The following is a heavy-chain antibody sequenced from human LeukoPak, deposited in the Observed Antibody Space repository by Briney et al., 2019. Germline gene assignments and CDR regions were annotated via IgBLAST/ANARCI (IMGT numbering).Heavy chain of an antibody. Sequence: GGSLRLSCAASGFTFSSYWMSWVGEAPGKGGEGVGNIKQDGSEKYYVDSVKGQFTISRDNAKKSLYLQMSSLRAEDTAVYYCARARRGYYFDYWGQGTLLTVSS. J-gene: IGHJ4*02. D-gene: IGHD3-16*01. CDR1: GFTFSSYW. V-gene: IGHV3-7*01. CDR3: ARARRGYYFDY. CDR2: IKQDGSEK.